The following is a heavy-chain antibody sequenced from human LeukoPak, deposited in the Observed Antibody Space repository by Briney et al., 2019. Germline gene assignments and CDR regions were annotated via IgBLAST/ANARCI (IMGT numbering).Heavy chain of an antibody. D-gene: IGHD1-26*01. CDR3: ARDLSVGSQLRRKGYFDY. J-gene: IGHJ4*02. CDR2: ISSSGSTI. V-gene: IGHV3-11*01. CDR1: GFTFSDYY. Sequence: GGSLRLSCAASGFTFSDYYMNWIRQAPGKGLEWVSYISSSGSTIYYADSVKGRFTISRDNAKNSLCLQMNSLRAEDTAVYYCARDLSVGSQLRRKGYFDYWGQGALVTVSS.